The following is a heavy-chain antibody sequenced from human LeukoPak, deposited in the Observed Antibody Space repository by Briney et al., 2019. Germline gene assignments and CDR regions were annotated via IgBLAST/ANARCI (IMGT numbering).Heavy chain of an antibody. CDR3: AKASNTWNYFDY. D-gene: IGHD1-1*01. CDR2: ISGSGGST. V-gene: IGHV3-23*01. J-gene: IGHJ4*02. CDR1: GFTFSSFA. Sequence: GGSLRLSCAASGFTFSSFAMSWVRQAPGKGLEWVSAISGSGGSTYYADSVKGRFTISRDNSKNTLSLQMNSLRTEDTAIYYCAKASNTWNYFDYWGQGTLVTVSS.